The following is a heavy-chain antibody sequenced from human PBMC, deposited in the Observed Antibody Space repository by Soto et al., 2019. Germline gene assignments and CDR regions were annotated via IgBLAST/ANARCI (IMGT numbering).Heavy chain of an antibody. V-gene: IGHV3-30*18. CDR1: GFTFSSYG. Sequence: QVQLVESGGGVVQPGRSLRLSCAASGFTFSSYGMHWVRQAPGKGLEGVAVISYDGSNKCYADSVKGRFTISRDNSKNTLYLQMNSLRAEDTAVYYCAKEWVYDSSGWSFDYWGQGTLVTVSS. D-gene: IGHD3-22*01. CDR3: AKEWVYDSSGWSFDY. CDR2: ISYDGSNK. J-gene: IGHJ4*02.